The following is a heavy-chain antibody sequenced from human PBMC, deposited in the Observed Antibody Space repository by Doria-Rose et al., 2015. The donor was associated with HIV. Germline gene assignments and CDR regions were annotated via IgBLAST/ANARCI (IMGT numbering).Heavy chain of an antibody. CDR2: IFSDDER. Sequence: QVTLKESGPVLVKPTETLTLTCTVSGVSLSSPGMGVSWIRQPPGKALEWLAYIFSDDERSYKTYLKSRLTISRGTSKSQVVLTMTDMDPVDTATYYCARIKSSRWYHKYYFDFWGQGTLVIVSA. J-gene: IGHJ4*02. D-gene: IGHD6-13*01. V-gene: IGHV2-26*01. CDR3: ARIKSSRWYHKYYFDF. CDR1: GVSLSSPGMG.